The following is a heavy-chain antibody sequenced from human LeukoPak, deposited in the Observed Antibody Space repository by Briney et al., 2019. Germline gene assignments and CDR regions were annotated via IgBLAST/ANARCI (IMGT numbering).Heavy chain of an antibody. J-gene: IGHJ5*02. CDR2: ISGSGGST. V-gene: IGHV3-23*01. CDR3: ARGKDSSGWYVSFNWFDP. Sequence: GGSLRLSCAASGFTFSSYAMSWVPQAPAKGLEWVSAISGSGGSTYYAYSVKGRFTIARDNSKNALYLQMNSLRAEDTAVYYCARGKDSSGWYVSFNWFDPWGQGTLVTVSS. D-gene: IGHD6-19*01. CDR1: GFTFSSYA.